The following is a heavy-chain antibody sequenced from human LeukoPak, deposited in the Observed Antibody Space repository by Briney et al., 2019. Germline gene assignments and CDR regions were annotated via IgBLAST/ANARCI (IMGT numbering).Heavy chain of an antibody. CDR2: INPSGGST. CDR1: GYTFTSYY. D-gene: IGHD1-26*01. Sequence: ASVKVSCKASGYTFTSYYMHWVRQAPGQGLEWMGIINPSGGSTSYAQKFQGRVTMTRDTSTSTAYMELRSLRSDDTAVYYCARLVGATRPPPDDWFDPWGQGTLVTVSS. J-gene: IGHJ5*02. V-gene: IGHV1-46*01. CDR3: ARLVGATRPPPDDWFDP.